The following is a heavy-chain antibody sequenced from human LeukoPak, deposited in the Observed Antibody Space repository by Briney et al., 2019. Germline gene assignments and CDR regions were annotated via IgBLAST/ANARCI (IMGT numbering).Heavy chain of an antibody. CDR2: VSNSGDYI. J-gene: IGHJ4*02. CDR1: GFIFSNCG. V-gene: IGHV3-21*06. D-gene: IGHD3-22*01. Sequence: GGSLRLSCAASGFIFSNCGMHWVRQAPGKGLEWVSSVSNSGDYIHYADSVKGRFTISRDNSKNSLYLQMNSLRAEDTAVYYCAKENPYYYDSSEDQGYWGQGTLVTVSS. CDR3: AKENPYYYDSSEDQGY.